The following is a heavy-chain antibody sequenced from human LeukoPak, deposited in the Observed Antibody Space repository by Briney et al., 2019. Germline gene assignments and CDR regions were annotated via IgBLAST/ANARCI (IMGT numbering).Heavy chain of an antibody. D-gene: IGHD4-23*01. CDR2: ISAYNGNT. CDR1: GYTFTSYG. CDR3: ARALPTTVAFDYFDY. Sequence: ASVKVSCKASGYTFTSYGISWVRQAPGQGLEWMGWISAYNGNTNYAQKLQGRVTMTTDTSTSTAYMELRSLRSDDTAAYYCARALPTTVAFDYFDYWGQGTLVTDSS. V-gene: IGHV1-18*01. J-gene: IGHJ4*02.